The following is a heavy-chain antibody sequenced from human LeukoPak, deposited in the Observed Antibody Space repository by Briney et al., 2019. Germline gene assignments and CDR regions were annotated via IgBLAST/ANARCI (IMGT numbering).Heavy chain of an antibody. CDR1: GYSISSGYH. J-gene: IGHJ3*02. D-gene: IGHD1-20*01. V-gene: IGHV4-38-2*01. CDR2: IYRSGIT. CDR3: ARHNWTFDI. Sequence: SETLSLTCVGSGYSISSGYHWGWIRQPPGKRLDWIGSIYRSGITYYNPSLKSRVTISVDTSKNQFSLKLSSVTAADTAVYYCARHNWTFDIWGQGTMVTASS.